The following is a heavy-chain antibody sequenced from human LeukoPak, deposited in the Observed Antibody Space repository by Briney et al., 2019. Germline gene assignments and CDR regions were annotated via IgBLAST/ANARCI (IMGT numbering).Heavy chain of an antibody. D-gene: IGHD2-15*01. Sequence: ASVRVSCKASGGTFSSYAISWVRQAPGQGLEWMGGITPIFCTANYAQKFQGRVTITADESTSTAYMELSSLRSEDTAVYYCARARGVVVAATTPDYYYYGMDVWGQGTTVTVSS. CDR1: GGTFSSYA. CDR3: ARARGVVVAATTPDYYYYGMDV. J-gene: IGHJ6*02. V-gene: IGHV1-69*13. CDR2: ITPIFCTA.